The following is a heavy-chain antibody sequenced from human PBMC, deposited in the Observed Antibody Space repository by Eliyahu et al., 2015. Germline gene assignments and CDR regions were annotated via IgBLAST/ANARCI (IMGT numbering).Heavy chain of an antibody. V-gene: IGHV4-34*01. D-gene: IGHD3-3*01. CDR2: INHSGST. CDR3: ARDGGYDFWSGYLNYYYYGMDV. Sequence: QVQLQQWGAGLLKPSETLSLTCAVYGGSFSXYXWSWIRQPPGKGLEWIGEINHSGSTNYNPSLKSRVTISVDTSKNQFSLKLSSVTAADTAVYYCARDGGYDFWSGYLNYYYYGMDVWGQGTTVTVSS. CDR1: GGSFSXYX. J-gene: IGHJ6*02.